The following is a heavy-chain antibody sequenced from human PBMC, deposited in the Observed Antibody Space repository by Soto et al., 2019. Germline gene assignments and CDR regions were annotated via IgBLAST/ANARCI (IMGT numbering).Heavy chain of an antibody. V-gene: IGHV1-8*01. CDR1: GYTFTSYD. CDR2: MNPISGNT. Sequence: QVQLVQSGAEVKKPGASVKVSCKAGGYTFTSYDINWMRQATGQGLEWMGWMNPISGNTGYAQKLQGRVPMTRDTSISTPNMELSSLRSEDTPVYYGARGPRNWGVDYWGQGSLVTVSS. CDR3: ARGPRNWGVDY. J-gene: IGHJ4*02. D-gene: IGHD7-27*01.